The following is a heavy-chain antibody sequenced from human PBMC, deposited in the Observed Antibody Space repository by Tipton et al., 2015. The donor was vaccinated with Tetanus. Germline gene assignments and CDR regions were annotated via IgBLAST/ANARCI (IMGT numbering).Heavy chain of an antibody. J-gene: IGHJ4*02. CDR2: IYSGGST. D-gene: IGHD7-27*01. CDR3: AKALTLGPQYYFDY. Sequence: MQLVQSGGGLIQPGGSLRLSCAASGFTVSSNYMSWVRQAPGKGLEWVSVIYSGGSTYYADSGKGRFTISRDNSKNTLYLQMNSLRAEDAAVYYCAKALTLGPQYYFDYWGQGTLVTVSS. CDR1: GFTVSSNY. V-gene: IGHV3-53*01.